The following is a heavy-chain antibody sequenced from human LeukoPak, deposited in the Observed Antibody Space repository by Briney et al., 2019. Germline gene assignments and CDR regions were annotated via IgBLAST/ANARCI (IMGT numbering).Heavy chain of an antibody. CDR2: IYYSGST. Sequence: SETLSLTCTVSGGSISSGDYYWGWIRQPPGKGLEWIGYIYYSGSTYYNPSLKSRITISVETSKNQFSLKLSSVTAADTAVYYCAGRAEVRAYYFDYWGQGTLVTVSS. J-gene: IGHJ4*02. V-gene: IGHV4-30-4*08. CDR1: GGSISSGDYY. CDR3: AGRAEVRAYYFDY. D-gene: IGHD2-2*01.